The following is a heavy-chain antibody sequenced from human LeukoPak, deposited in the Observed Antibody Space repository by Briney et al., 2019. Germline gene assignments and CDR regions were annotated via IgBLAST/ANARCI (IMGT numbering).Heavy chain of an antibody. CDR2: ISYDGSNK. J-gene: IGHJ4*02. CDR3: ARTQSPYDSSGSPGY. V-gene: IGHV3-30-3*01. CDR1: GFTFSSYA. D-gene: IGHD3-22*01. Sequence: PGGSLRLSCAASGFTFSSYAMHWVRRAPGKGLEWVAVISYDGSNKYYADSVKGRFTISRDNSKNTLYLQMNSLRAEDTAVYYCARTQSPYDSSGSPGYWGQGTLVTVSS.